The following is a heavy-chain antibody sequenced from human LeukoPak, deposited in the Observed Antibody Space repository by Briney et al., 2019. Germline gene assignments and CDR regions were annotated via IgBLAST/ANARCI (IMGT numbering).Heavy chain of an antibody. CDR3: ARDGRPPGPYSGYDFFDY. V-gene: IGHV4-34*01. Sequence: SETLSLTCAVYGGSFSGYYWSWIRQPPGKGLEWIGEINHSGSTNYNPSLKSRVTISVDTSKNQFSLKLSSVTAADTAVYYCARDGRPPGPYSGYDFFDYWGQGTLVTVSS. D-gene: IGHD5-12*01. CDR2: INHSGST. CDR1: GGSFSGYY. J-gene: IGHJ4*02.